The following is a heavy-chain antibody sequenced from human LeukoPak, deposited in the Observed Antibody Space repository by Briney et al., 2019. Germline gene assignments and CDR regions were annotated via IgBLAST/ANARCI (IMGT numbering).Heavy chain of an antibody. Sequence: PGGSLRLSCAASGFTFSSYSMNWVRQAPGKGLEWVSSISSSSSYIYYADSVKGRFTISRDNAKNSLYLQMNSLRAEDTAVYYCAKDGSSWPSTDAFDIWGQGTMVTVSS. CDR2: ISSSSSYI. D-gene: IGHD6-13*01. V-gene: IGHV3-21*04. CDR1: GFTFSSYS. CDR3: AKDGSSWPSTDAFDI. J-gene: IGHJ3*02.